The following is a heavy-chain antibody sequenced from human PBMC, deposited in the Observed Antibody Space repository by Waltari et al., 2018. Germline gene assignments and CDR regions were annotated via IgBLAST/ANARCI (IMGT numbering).Heavy chain of an antibody. J-gene: IGHJ5*02. CDR1: GFTFSSYS. D-gene: IGHD6-13*01. CDR3: AREKQQLAHNWFDP. Sequence: EVQLVESGGGLVKPGGSLRLSGAASGFTFSSYSMNWVRQAPGKGLEWVSSISSSSSYIYYADSVKGRFTISRDNAKNSLYLQMNSLRAEDTAVYYCAREKQQLAHNWFDPWGQGTLVTVSS. V-gene: IGHV3-21*01. CDR2: ISSSSSYI.